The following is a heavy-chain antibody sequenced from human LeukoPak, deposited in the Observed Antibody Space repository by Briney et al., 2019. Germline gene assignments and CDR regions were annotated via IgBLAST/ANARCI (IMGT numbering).Heavy chain of an antibody. J-gene: IGHJ4*02. CDR1: GGSFSGYY. D-gene: IGHD5-18*01. Sequence: SETLSLTCAVYGGSFSGYYWSWIRQPPGKGLEWIGEINHSGSTNYNPSLKSRVTISVDTSKNQFSLKLSSVTAADTAVYYCARGDSRPDYWGQGILVTVSS. V-gene: IGHV4-34*01. CDR2: INHSGST. CDR3: ARGDSRPDY.